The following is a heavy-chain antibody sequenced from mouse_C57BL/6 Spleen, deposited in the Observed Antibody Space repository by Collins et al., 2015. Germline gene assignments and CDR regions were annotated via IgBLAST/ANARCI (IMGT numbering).Heavy chain of an antibody. Sequence: EVKLLESGGGLVQPGGSLKLSCAASGFDFSGYWMSWVRQAPGKGLEWIGEINPDSSTINYTPSLKGKFIISRDNADNTLYLQMSKVRSEDTALYYCARLYYYGHFDYWGQGTTLTVS. V-gene: IGHV4-1*02. D-gene: IGHD1-1*01. J-gene: IGHJ2*01. CDR1: GFDFSGYW. CDR2: INPDSSTI. CDR3: ARLYYYGHFDY.